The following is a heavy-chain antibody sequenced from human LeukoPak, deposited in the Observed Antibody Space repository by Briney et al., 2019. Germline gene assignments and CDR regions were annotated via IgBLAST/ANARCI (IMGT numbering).Heavy chain of an antibody. CDR3: ARDRHVYYDILSGYASYFEY. V-gene: IGHV3-30*02. Sequence: GGSLRLSCAASGFTFSTYGMHWVRQAPGKGLEWVAFIRYDGNNKFYADSVKGRFTISRDNSKNTLYLQMNSLRPEDTAVYYCARDRHVYYDILSGYASYFEYWGQGALVTVSS. D-gene: IGHD3-9*01. CDR1: GFTFSTYG. CDR2: IRYDGNNK. J-gene: IGHJ4*02.